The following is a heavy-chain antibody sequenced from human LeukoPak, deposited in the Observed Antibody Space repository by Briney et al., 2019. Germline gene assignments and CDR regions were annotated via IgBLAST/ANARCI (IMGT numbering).Heavy chain of an antibody. V-gene: IGHV3-7*01. J-gene: IGHJ4*02. CDR1: GFTFSSYW. Sequence: GGSLRLSCAASGFTFSSYWMSWVRQAPGKGLEWVANIKQDGSETHYLDPVKGRFTISRDNTRNSLYLQMNSLRLEDTAVYYCAKGLVGATEEHYWGQGTLVTVSS. D-gene: IGHD1-26*01. CDR3: AKGLVGATEEHY. CDR2: IKQDGSET.